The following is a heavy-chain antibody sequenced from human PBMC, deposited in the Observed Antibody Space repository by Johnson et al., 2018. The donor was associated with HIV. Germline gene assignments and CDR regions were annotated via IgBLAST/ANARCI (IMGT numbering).Heavy chain of an antibody. CDR2: ISYDGSNK. Sequence: QVQLVESGGGVVQPGRSLRLSCAASGFIFSSYAIHWVRQAPGKGLEWVAVISYDGSNKYYADSVKGRFTISRDNSKNTLYLQMNSLRVEDTAVYYCARDHGQLWLLPAFDIWGQGTMVTVSS. CDR3: ARDHGQLWLLPAFDI. CDR1: GFIFSSYA. V-gene: IGHV3-30-3*01. J-gene: IGHJ3*02. D-gene: IGHD5-18*01.